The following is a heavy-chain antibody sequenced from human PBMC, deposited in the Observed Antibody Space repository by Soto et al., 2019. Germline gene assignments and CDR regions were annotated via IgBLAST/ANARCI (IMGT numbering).Heavy chain of an antibody. CDR2: IIPIFGTA. CDR3: ATAPYVWGSYRYHFDY. Sequence: GTSVKVSCKASGGTFSSYAISWVRQAPGQGLEWMGGIIPIFGTANYAQKFQGRVTITADESTSTAYMELSSLRSEDTAVYYCATAPYVWGSYRYHFDYRGQGTLVTVSS. D-gene: IGHD3-16*02. CDR1: GGTFSSYA. J-gene: IGHJ4*02. V-gene: IGHV1-69*13.